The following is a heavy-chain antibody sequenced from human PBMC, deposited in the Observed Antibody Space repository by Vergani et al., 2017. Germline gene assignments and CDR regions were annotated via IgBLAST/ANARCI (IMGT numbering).Heavy chain of an antibody. V-gene: IGHV4-59*01. CDR1: GGSISSYY. D-gene: IGHD1-26*01. CDR2: IYYSGST. CDR3: ARVRGIVGATIDY. Sequence: QVQLQESGPGLVKPSETLSLTCTVSGGSISSYYWSWIRQPPGKGLEWIGYIYYSGSTNYNPPLKSRVTISVDTSKNQFSLKLGSVTAADTAVYYCARVRGIVGATIDYWGQATLVTVSS. J-gene: IGHJ4*02.